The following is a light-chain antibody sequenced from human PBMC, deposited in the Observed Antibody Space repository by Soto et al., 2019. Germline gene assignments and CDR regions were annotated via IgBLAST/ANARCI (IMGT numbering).Light chain of an antibody. J-gene: IGLJ2*01. CDR2: GNS. V-gene: IGLV1-40*01. CDR1: SSNIGTPYD. Sequence: QSVLTQPPSVSGAPGQRVTISCTGSSSNIGTPYDVHWYQQLPGTAPKLLIYGNSNRPSGVPDRFSGSKSGTSASLAITGLHAEDDADYYCQSYDSSLSGHVIFGGGTKVTVL. CDR3: QSYDSSLSGHVI.